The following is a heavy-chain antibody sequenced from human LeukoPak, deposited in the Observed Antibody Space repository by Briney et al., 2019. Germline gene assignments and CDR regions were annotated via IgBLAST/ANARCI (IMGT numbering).Heavy chain of an antibody. CDR1: GYTFTAYY. J-gene: IGHJ6*03. Sequence: ASVKVSCKASGYTFTAYYIHWVRQAPGQGREWMGWINTNTGGTNYAQKFQGRVTGTRGTSIVTAYMELNSLTSDDTAVYYCARDGGVRPGVIFRQQYYDYMDVWGKGTTVTVSS. D-gene: IGHD2-8*02. V-gene: IGHV1-2*02. CDR3: ARDGGVRPGVIFRQQYYDYMDV. CDR2: INTNTGGT.